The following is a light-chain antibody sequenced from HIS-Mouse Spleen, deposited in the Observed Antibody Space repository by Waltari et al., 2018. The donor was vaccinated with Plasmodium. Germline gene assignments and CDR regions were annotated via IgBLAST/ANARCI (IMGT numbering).Light chain of an antibody. CDR3: QQYNSYSWT. CDR1: QSVSSSY. V-gene: IGKV3-20*01. J-gene: IGKJ1*01. CDR2: GAS. Sequence: EIVLTQSPGTLSLSQGERATLSCRASQSVSSSYLAWYQQKPGQAPRLLIYGASSRATGIPDRFSGSGSGTDFTLTISRLEPEDFAVYYCQQYNSYSWTFGQGTKVEIK.